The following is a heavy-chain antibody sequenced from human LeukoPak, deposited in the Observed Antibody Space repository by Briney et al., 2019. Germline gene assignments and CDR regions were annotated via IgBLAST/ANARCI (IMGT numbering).Heavy chain of an antibody. CDR3: VSYSSGWYRQPAPQPSYFDY. J-gene: IGHJ4*02. CDR2: INHSGST. CDR1: GGSFSGYY. D-gene: IGHD6-19*01. V-gene: IGHV4-34*01. Sequence: PSETLSLTCAVYGGSFSGYYWSWIRQPPGKGLEWIGEINHSGSTNYNPSLKSRVTISVDTSKNQFSLKLSSVTAADTAVYYCVSYSSGWYRQPAPQPSYFDYWGQGTLATVSS.